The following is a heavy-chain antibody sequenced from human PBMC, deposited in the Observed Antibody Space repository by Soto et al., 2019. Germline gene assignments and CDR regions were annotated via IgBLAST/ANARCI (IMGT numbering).Heavy chain of an antibody. J-gene: IGHJ4*02. CDR2: ISTDKGKT. CDR1: GYTFTSYG. D-gene: IGHD3-3*02. V-gene: IGHV1-18*01. CDR3: ATRSPAFCY. Sequence: QVQLVQSGPEVKKPGASVKVSCKTSGYTFTSYGISWVRQAPGQGLEWMGWISTDKGKTNYAQKFQGRVTMTTDTSTSTAYMELRSRRSEDAAVYYCATRSPAFCYWDQGSLVTVAS.